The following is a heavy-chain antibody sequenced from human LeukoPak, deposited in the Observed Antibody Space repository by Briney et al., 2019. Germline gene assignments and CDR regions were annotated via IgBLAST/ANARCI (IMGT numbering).Heavy chain of an antibody. Sequence: ASVKVSCKASGGTFSSYAISWVRQAPGQGGEWMGGIIPIFGTANYAQKFQGRVTITAEEATSKAYMEMRRLRSEDTEVYECATSPYACSSTSCYLRPYYYYMDVWGKGTTVTVSS. D-gene: IGHD2-2*01. CDR3: ATSPYACSSTSCYLRPYYYYMDV. J-gene: IGHJ6*03. CDR1: GGTFSSYA. CDR2: IIPIFGTA. V-gene: IGHV1-69*13.